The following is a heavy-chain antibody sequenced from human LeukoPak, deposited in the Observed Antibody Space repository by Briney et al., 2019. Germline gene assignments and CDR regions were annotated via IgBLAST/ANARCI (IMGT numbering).Heavy chain of an antibody. D-gene: IGHD2-21*01. CDR1: GVTLSNYG. CDR3: AKRGVVIRAILVGFHKEAYYFDS. CDR2: ISDSGGRT. V-gene: IGHV3-23*01. Sequence: GGSLGLSCAVSGVTLSNYGMSWVRQAPGKGLGWVAGISDSGGRTNYADSVKGRFAISRDNPKKTLYLQMSSLRAEDTAVYFCAKRGVVIRAILVGFHKEAYYFDSWGQGALVTVSS. J-gene: IGHJ4*02.